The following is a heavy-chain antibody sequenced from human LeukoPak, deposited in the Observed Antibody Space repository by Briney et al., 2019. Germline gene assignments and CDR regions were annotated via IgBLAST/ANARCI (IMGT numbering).Heavy chain of an antibody. V-gene: IGHV3-23*01. CDR1: GFTFSSYA. D-gene: IGHD2-15*01. CDR3: AKEAAIVVVVAAASAHFDY. Sequence: GGSLRLSCAASGFTFSSYAMSWVRQAPGKGLEWVSAISGSGGSTYYADSVKGRFTISRDNSKNTLYLQMNSLRAEDTAVCYCAKEAAIVVVVAAASAHFDYWGQGTLVTVSS. J-gene: IGHJ4*02. CDR2: ISGSGGST.